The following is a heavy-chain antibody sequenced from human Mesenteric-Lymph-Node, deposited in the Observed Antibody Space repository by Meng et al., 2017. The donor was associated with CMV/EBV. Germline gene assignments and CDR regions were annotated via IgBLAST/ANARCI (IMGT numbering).Heavy chain of an antibody. D-gene: IGHD3-16*01. CDR1: GFTFSSYW. J-gene: IGHJ4*02. V-gene: IGHV3-74*01. Sequence: GESLKISCAASGFTFSSYWMHWARQGPGKGPEWISRINSDGSSTGYADSVKGRFTISRDNVKSTLYLQMDSLRAEDTAVYYCARDLRGAPWDYWGQGTLVTVSS. CDR2: INSDGSST. CDR3: ARDLRGAPWDY.